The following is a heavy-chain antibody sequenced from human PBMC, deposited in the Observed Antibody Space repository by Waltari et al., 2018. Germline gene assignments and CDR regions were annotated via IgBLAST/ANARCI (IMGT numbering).Heavy chain of an antibody. J-gene: IGHJ3*02. V-gene: IGHV1-8*01. CDR3: ARGSLYDSSVNAFDI. CDR2: MNPNSGNT. Sequence: QVQLVQSGAEVKKPGASVKVSCKASGYTFTSSDINWVRQAPGQGLEWMGWMNPNSGNTGFAQKLQGRLTMTRNTSISTAYMEVSSLRSEDTAVYYCARGSLYDSSVNAFDIWGHGTMVTVSS. CDR1: GYTFTSSD. D-gene: IGHD3-22*01.